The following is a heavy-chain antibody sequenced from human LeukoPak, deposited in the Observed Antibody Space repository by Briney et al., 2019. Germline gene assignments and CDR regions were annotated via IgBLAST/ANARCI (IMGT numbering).Heavy chain of an antibody. CDR1: GYTFTGYY. CDR2: INPNSGGT. Sequence: GASVKVSCKASGYTFTGYYMHWVRQAPGQGLEWMGRINPNSGGTNYAQKFQGRVTMTRDTSISTAYMEPSRLRSDDTAVYYCARGYYDSSGYTFDYWGQGTLVTVSS. V-gene: IGHV1-2*06. J-gene: IGHJ4*02. CDR3: ARGYYDSSGYTFDY. D-gene: IGHD3-22*01.